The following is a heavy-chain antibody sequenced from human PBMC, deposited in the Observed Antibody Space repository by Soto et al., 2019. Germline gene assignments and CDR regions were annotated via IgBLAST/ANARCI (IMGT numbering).Heavy chain of an antibody. D-gene: IGHD1-26*01. CDR3: TTEREWELLRNDY. CDR2: IKSKTDGGTT. CDR1: GFTFSNAW. Sequence: GGSLRLSCAASGFTFSNAWMNWVRQAPGKGLEWVGRIKSKTDGGTTDYAAPVKGRFTISRDDSKNTLYLQMNSLKTEDTAVYYCTTEREWELLRNDYWGQGTLVTVSS. V-gene: IGHV3-15*07. J-gene: IGHJ4*02.